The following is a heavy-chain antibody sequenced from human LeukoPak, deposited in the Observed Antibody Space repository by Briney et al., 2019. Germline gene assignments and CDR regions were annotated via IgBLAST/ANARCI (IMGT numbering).Heavy chain of an antibody. Sequence: ASVKVSCKASGYTFTSYYMHWMRQAPGQGLEWMGIINPSGGSTSYAQKFQGRVTMTRDTSTSTVYMELSSLRSEDTAVYYCARGSVIGGYSGYEHLDYWGQGTLVTVSS. CDR3: ARGSVIGGYSGYEHLDY. J-gene: IGHJ4*02. CDR1: GYTFTSYY. D-gene: IGHD5-12*01. CDR2: INPSGGST. V-gene: IGHV1-46*01.